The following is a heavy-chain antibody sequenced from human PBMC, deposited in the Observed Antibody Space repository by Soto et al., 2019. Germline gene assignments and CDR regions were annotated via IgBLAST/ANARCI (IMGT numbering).Heavy chain of an antibody. CDR3: ARLAPDCSGGSCYSYYYYGMDV. J-gene: IGHJ6*02. V-gene: IGHV5-10-1*01. Sequence: EYQRCCWGGAGCSFTSYWISWMRQMPGKGVEWMGRIDPSDSYTNYSPSFQGHVTISADKSISTAYLQWSSLKASDTAMYYCARLAPDCSGGSCYSYYYYGMDVWGQGTTVTVSS. CDR1: GCSFTSYW. D-gene: IGHD2-15*01. CDR2: IDPSDSYT.